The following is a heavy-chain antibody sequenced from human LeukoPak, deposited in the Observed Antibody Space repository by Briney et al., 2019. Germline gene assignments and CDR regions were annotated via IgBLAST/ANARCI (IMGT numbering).Heavy chain of an antibody. J-gene: IGHJ4*02. D-gene: IGHD4-17*01. CDR3: ARGESHYGDYPLDY. CDR2: ISSSSSYI. Sequence: GGSLRLSCAASGFTFSSYSMNWVRQAPGKGLEWVSSISSSSSYIYYADSVKGRFTISRDNAKNSLYLQMNSLRAEDTAVDYCARGESHYGDYPLDYWGQGTLVTVSS. V-gene: IGHV3-21*01. CDR1: GFTFSSYS.